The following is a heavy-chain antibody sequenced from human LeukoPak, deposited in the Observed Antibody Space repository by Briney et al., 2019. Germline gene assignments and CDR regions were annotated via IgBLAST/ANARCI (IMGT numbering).Heavy chain of an antibody. CDR3: AREPHGGSGTYVYYYYYYMDV. V-gene: IGHV3-21*01. J-gene: IGHJ6*03. Sequence: GGSLRLSCAASGFSFSDYNMNWVRQAPGKGLEWVSSISSSSSYIYYADSVKGRFTISRDNAKNSLYLQMSSLRAEDTAVYYCAREPHGGSGTYVYYYYYYMDVWGKGTTVTVS. CDR1: GFSFSDYN. CDR2: ISSSSSYI. D-gene: IGHD3-10*01.